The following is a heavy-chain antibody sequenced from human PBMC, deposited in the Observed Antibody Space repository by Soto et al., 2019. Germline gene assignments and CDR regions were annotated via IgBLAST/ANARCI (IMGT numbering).Heavy chain of an antibody. V-gene: IGHV4-59*08. CDR3: ARHSVTRGYFDD. D-gene: IGHD4-17*01. CDR2: INYSGST. Sequence: PSEPLRLPCTVAGGSISSHYCRWIRQPPGKGLEWIGYINYSGSTNYNPSLKSRVNISVDTSKNQFSLELSSVTAADPAVYCCARHSVTRGYFDDWGQVTLVPV. CDR1: GGSISSHY. J-gene: IGHJ4*02.